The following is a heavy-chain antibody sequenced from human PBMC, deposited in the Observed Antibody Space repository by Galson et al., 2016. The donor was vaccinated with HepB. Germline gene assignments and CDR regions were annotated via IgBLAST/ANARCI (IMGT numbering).Heavy chain of an antibody. CDR3: ASYGDYYFDY. CDR1: GVSISNGPYY. CDR2: ISYSGST. V-gene: IGHV4-31*03. J-gene: IGHJ4*02. D-gene: IGHD4-17*01. Sequence: LTCTVSGVSISNGPYYWSWIRQHEGKGLEWIGYISYSGSTYYNPSLKSRVAISLDRSKSQFSLNLTSVTAADTAVYYCASYGDYYFDYWGQGTLVTVS.